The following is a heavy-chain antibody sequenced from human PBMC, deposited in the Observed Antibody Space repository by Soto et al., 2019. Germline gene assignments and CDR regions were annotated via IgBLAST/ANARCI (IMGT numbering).Heavy chain of an antibody. J-gene: IGHJ3*02. D-gene: IGHD3-9*01. CDR2: IYYSGST. CDR1: GGSISSYY. Sequence: PSETLSLTCTVSGGSISSYYWGWIRQPPGKGLEWIGYIYYSGSTNYNPSLKSRVTISVDTSKNQFSLKLSSVTAADTAVYYCARRCYDILTGYHCDAFDIWGQGTMVTVSS. V-gene: IGHV4-59*01. CDR3: ARRCYDILTGYHCDAFDI.